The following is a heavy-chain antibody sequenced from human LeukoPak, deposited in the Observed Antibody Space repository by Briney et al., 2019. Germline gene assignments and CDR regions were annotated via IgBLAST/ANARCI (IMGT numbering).Heavy chain of an antibody. V-gene: IGHV1-8*01. CDR1: GYTFTSYD. CDR3: ARGRRIVVVVAATLYWFDP. Sequence: GASVKVSCKASGYTFTSYDINWVRQATGQGLEWMGWMNPNSGNTGYAQKFQGRVTMTRNTSISTAYMELSGLRSEDTAVYYCARGRRIVVVVAATLYWFDPWGQGTLVTVSS. J-gene: IGHJ5*02. D-gene: IGHD2-15*01. CDR2: MNPNSGNT.